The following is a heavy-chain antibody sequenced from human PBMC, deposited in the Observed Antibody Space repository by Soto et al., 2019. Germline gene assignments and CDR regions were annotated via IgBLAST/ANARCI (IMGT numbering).Heavy chain of an antibody. D-gene: IGHD6-19*01. CDR1: GFSLGTSGMC. V-gene: IGHV2-70*11. Sequence: GSGPTLVNPTQTITLACTFSGFSLGTSGMCVSWIRQPPGKALEWLARIDWDDDKYYSTSLKTRLTISKDTSKNQVVLTMTNMDPVGTAAYYCARIICRRIAVALDAFDIWGQGTMVTVSS. J-gene: IGHJ3*02. CDR2: IDWDDDK. CDR3: ARIICRRIAVALDAFDI.